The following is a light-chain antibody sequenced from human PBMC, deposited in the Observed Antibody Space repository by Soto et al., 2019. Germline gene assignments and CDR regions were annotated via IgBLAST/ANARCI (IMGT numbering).Light chain of an antibody. CDR2: DNN. V-gene: IGLV1-51*01. CDR3: QSYDSGLSNWV. Sequence: QSVLTQPPSVSAAPGQKVTVSCSGSSSNIGNNHVSWYQHLPGTAPKVLIYDNNKRPSGIPDRFSGSKSGTSASLTITGLQAEDEADYYCQSYDSGLSNWVFGGGTKLTVL. J-gene: IGLJ3*02. CDR1: SSNIGNNH.